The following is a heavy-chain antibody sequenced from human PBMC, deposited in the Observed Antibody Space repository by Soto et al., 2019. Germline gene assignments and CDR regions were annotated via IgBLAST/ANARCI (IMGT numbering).Heavy chain of an antibody. D-gene: IGHD7-27*01. CDR3: ARDTGDGTFDF. CDR1: GYTFSSYA. J-gene: IGHJ4*02. Sequence: AASVKVSCKASGYTFSSYAMHWVRQAPGQRLEWMGWINAGYGNTKSSQKFQDRVTISRDTSASTAYMELTSLRSEDTDVYYCARDTGDGTFDFWGQGTLVTVSS. CDR2: INAGYGNT. V-gene: IGHV1-3*01.